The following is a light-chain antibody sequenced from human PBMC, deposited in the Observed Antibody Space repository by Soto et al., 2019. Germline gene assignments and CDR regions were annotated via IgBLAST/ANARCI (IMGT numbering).Light chain of an antibody. CDR1: SSDLAVYNY. CDR3: SSYAGNYNWV. V-gene: IGLV2-11*01. CDR2: DVN. J-gene: IGLJ3*02. Sequence: QSALTQPRSVSGSPGQSVTISCTGTSSDLAVYNYVSWYQHHPDKAPKLIISDVNKRPSGVPDRFSGSKSGNTASLSISGLQAEDEADYYCSSYAGNYNWVFGGGTKLTVL.